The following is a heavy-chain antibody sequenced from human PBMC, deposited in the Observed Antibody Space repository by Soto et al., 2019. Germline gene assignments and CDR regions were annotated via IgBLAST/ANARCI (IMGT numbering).Heavy chain of an antibody. V-gene: IGHV1-18*01. D-gene: IGHD3-22*01. CDR3: ARGPPHYYDGGAFDI. J-gene: IGHJ3*02. CDR1: GYTFTSYG. CDR2: ISAYNGNT. Sequence: GASVKVSCKASGYTFTSYGISWVRQAPGQGLEWMGWISAYNGNTNSAQKLQGRVTMTTDTSTSTAYMELRSLRSDDTAVYYCARGPPHYYDGGAFDIWGQGTMVTVSS.